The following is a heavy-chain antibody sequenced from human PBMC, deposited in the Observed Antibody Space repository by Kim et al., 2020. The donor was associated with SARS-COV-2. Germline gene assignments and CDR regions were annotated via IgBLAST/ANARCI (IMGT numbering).Heavy chain of an antibody. CDR2: TSGSGSST. Sequence: GGSLRLSCAASGFTFSSFAMSWVRQAPGKGLEWVSVTSGSGSSTYYADSVKGRFTISRDNSKNTLYLQMNSLRAEDTAVYYCARGVVTYYYCYGIDVWGPGTTGTASS. CDR3: ARGVVTYYYCYGIDV. V-gene: IGHV3-23*01. J-gene: IGHJ6*02. CDR1: GFTFSSFA. D-gene: IGHD6-6*01.